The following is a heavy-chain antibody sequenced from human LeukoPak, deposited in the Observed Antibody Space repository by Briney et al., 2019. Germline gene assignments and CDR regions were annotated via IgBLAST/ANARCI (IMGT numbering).Heavy chain of an antibody. CDR1: GGSISSANW. V-gene: IGHV4-4*02. CDR2: ISHSGST. J-gene: IGHJ4*02. D-gene: IGHD1-1*01. CDR3: ARVTATTPFDY. Sequence: PSETLSLTCAVSGGSISSANWWSWVRQPPGKGLEWIGEISHSGSTRYNPSLESRVTISVDKSKNQFSLNLSSVTAADPAMYFCARVTATTPFDYWGQGTLVTVSS.